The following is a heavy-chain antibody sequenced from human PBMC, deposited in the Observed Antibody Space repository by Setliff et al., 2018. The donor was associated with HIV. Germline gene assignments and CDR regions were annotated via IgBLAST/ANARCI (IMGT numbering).Heavy chain of an antibody. CDR3: ARAELTGEIDY. CDR2: ISGYNSANT. D-gene: IGHD3-9*01. Sequence: ASVKVSCKTSGYTFTNYYITWVRQAPGQGLEWMGWISGYNSANTRYTPNLQGIVTMTTDTSTGTGYMELRSLRSDDTAVYFCARAELTGEIDYWGQGTLVTVSS. CDR1: GYTFTNYY. J-gene: IGHJ4*02. V-gene: IGHV1-18*01.